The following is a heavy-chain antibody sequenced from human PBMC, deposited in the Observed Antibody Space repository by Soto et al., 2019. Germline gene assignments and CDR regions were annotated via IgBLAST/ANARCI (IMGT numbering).Heavy chain of an antibody. V-gene: IGHV1-69*13. Sequence: GASVKVSCKASGGTFSSYAISWVRQAPGQGLEWMGGIIPIFGTANYAQKFQGRVTITADESTSTAYMELNSLRSEDTAVYYCARANCGGDCYSRFYGMDVWGQGTTVTVSS. D-gene: IGHD2-21*02. CDR2: IIPIFGTA. CDR1: GGTFSSYA. J-gene: IGHJ6*02. CDR3: ARANCGGDCYSRFYGMDV.